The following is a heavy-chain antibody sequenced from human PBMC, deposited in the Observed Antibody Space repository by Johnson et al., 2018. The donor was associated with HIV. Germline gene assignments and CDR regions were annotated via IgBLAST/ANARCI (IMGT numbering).Heavy chain of an antibody. CDR2: IRSDGSNK. Sequence: QMLLVESGGGVVQPGGSLRLSCAASGFTFSSYGMHWVRQAPGKGLEWVAFIRSDGSNKYYADSVKGRFTISRDNSKNTLYLQMNSLRAEDTAVYYCAKDYEWFGEFVDAFDIWGQGTMVTVSS. D-gene: IGHD3-10*01. V-gene: IGHV3-30*02. CDR3: AKDYEWFGEFVDAFDI. J-gene: IGHJ3*02. CDR1: GFTFSSYG.